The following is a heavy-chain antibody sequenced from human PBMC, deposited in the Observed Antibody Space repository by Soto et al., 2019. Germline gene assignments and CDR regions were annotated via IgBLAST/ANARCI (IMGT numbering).Heavy chain of an antibody. CDR1: GFTFSSYA. Sequence: GGSLRLSCSASGFTFSSYAMHWVRQAPGKGLEYVSAISSNGGSTYYADSVKGRSTISRDNSKNTLYLQMSSLRAEDTAVYYCVKDRYDFLYYFDYWGQGTLVTVSS. CDR3: VKDRYDFLYYFDY. D-gene: IGHD3-3*01. CDR2: ISSNGGST. V-gene: IGHV3-64D*06. J-gene: IGHJ4*02.